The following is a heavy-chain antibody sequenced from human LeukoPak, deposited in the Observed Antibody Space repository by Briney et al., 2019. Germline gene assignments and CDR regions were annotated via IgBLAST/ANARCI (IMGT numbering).Heavy chain of an antibody. CDR1: GYTFTSYD. D-gene: IGHD2-2*01. V-gene: IGHV1-8*01. Sequence: ASVKVSCKASGYTFTSYDINWVRQATGQGLEWMGWMNPNSGYTVYAQKFQGGITMTRNTSISTAYMELSSLRSEDTAVYYCARESPQRSIVLPADWGQGTLVTVSS. CDR3: ARESPQRSIVLPAD. CDR2: MNPNSGYT. J-gene: IGHJ4*02.